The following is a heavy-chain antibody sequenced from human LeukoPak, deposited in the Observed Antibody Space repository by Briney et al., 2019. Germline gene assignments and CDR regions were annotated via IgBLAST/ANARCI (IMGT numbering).Heavy chain of an antibody. V-gene: IGHV4-59*12. CDR3: ARLGYSYGFFDY. Sequence: SETLSLTCTVSGGSISSYYWSWIRQPPGKGLEWIGYIYYSGSTNYNPSLKSRVTISVDTSKNQFSLKLSSVTAADTAVYYCARLGYSYGFFDYWGQGTLVTVSS. CDR2: IYYSGST. J-gene: IGHJ4*02. D-gene: IGHD5-18*01. CDR1: GGSISSYY.